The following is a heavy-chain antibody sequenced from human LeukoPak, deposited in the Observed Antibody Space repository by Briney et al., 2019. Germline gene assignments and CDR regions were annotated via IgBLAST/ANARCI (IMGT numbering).Heavy chain of an antibody. CDR1: GGSISSGGYY. Sequence: PSQTLSLTCTVSGGSISSGGYYWSWIRQHPGKGLEWIGYIYYSGSTYYNPSLKSRVTISVDTSKNQFSLKLSSVTAADTAVYYCARETVAAPLLGNWFDPWGQGTLVTVSS. D-gene: IGHD6-19*01. V-gene: IGHV4-31*03. CDR2: IYYSGST. CDR3: ARETVAAPLLGNWFDP. J-gene: IGHJ5*02.